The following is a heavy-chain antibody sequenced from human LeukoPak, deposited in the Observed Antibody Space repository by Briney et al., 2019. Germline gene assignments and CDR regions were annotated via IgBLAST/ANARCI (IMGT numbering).Heavy chain of an antibody. J-gene: IGHJ5*02. Sequence: SVKVSCKASGGTFSSYTISLVRQAPGQGLEWMGRIIPILGIANYVQKFQGRVTITADKSTSTAYMELSSLRSEDTAVYYCARGPIAVAQVWFDPWGQGTLVTVSS. V-gene: IGHV1-69*02. CDR2: IIPILGIA. D-gene: IGHD6-19*01. CDR3: ARGPIAVAQVWFDP. CDR1: GGTFSSYT.